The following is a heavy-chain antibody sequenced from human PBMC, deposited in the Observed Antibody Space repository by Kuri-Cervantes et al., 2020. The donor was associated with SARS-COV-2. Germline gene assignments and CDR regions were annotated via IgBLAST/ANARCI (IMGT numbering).Heavy chain of an antibody. CDR1: GFSFSSYA. V-gene: IGHV3-66*01. CDR2: IYSGGTT. D-gene: IGHD3-16*01. CDR3: ARARLGDWYFDL. J-gene: IGHJ2*01. Sequence: GGSLRLSCAASGFSFSSYAMHWVRQAPGKGLEWVSIIYSGGTTYYGDSVKGRFTMSRDTSKSTVYLQMDSLRVDDTAVYYCARARLGDWYFDLWGRGTMVTVSS.